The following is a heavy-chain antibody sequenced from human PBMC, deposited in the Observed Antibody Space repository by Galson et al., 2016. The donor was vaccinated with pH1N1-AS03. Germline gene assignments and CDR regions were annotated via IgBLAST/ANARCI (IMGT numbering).Heavy chain of an antibody. D-gene: IGHD4/OR15-4a*01. CDR2: ISGNGVST. J-gene: IGHJ4*02. V-gene: IGHV3-64*01. CDR1: GFTFSSYA. CDR3: ARGPFSYANYWFPPPDY. Sequence: SLRLSCAAAGFTFSSYAMFWVRQAPGKGLEYVSAISGNGVSTYYANSVKGKFTISRDNSKNTLYLQMGSLRPEDMAVYYCARGPFSYANYWFPPPDYWGQGTPVTVSS.